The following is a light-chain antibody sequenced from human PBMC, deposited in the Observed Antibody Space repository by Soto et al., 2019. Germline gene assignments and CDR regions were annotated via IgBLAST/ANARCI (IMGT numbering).Light chain of an antibody. CDR3: QQRSNLPPP. V-gene: IGKV3D-20*02. J-gene: IGKJ4*01. CDR2: GAS. CDR1: QSVSSY. Sequence: ALTQSPDTLSLSPGERATLSCRASQSVSSYLAWYQQKPGQAPRLLIYGASSRATGIPDRFSGSGSGTDFTLAISRLEPGDSAVYYCQQRSNLPPPFGGGTKVDI.